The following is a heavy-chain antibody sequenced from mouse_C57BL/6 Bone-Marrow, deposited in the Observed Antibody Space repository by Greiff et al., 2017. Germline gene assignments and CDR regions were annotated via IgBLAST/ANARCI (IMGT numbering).Heavy chain of an antibody. CDR1: GFNIKDDY. CDR2: IDPENGDT. D-gene: IGHD2-3*01. CDR3: TTGDGYSYFDY. J-gene: IGHJ2*01. V-gene: IGHV14-4*01. Sequence: EVKLQESGAELVRPGASVKLSCTASGFNIKDDYMHWVKQRPEQGLEWIGWIDPENGDTEYASKFQGKATITADTSSNTAYLQLSSLTSEDTAVYYFTTGDGYSYFDYWGQGTTLTVSS.